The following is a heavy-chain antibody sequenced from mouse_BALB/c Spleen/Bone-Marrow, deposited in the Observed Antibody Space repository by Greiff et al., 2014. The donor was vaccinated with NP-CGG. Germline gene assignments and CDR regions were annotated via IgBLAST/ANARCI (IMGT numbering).Heavy chain of an antibody. Sequence: EVQLVKSGGDLVYPGGSLKLSCAASGFTFSSYGMSWVRQTPDTRLEWVATINSGGTNTYYPDSMKGRFTISRDNAKNTLYLQMSSLRSEDTAMYYCTRRGIYDERTAMDYWGRGTSVTVSS. CDR3: TRRGIYDERTAMDY. CDR2: INSGGTNT. V-gene: IGHV5-6*01. D-gene: IGHD2-12*01. J-gene: IGHJ4*01. CDR1: GFTFSSYG.